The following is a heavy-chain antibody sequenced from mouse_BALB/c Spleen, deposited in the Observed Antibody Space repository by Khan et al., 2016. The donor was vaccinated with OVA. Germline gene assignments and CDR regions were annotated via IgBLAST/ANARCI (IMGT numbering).Heavy chain of an antibody. CDR2: TNPTNGRT. CDR3: ARIKKIVATYFDT. V-gene: IGHV1S81*02. CDR1: GYPFTSYW. J-gene: IGHJ2*01. Sequence: VQLQQPGAELVKAGASVKMSCKASGYPFTSYWMHWVKQRLGQGLEWFAETNPTNGRTYYNEKFKSKATLTVDKSSSTAYLLLSGPTFEDPAVYYCARIKKIVATYFDTGGQRTTLTVSS. D-gene: IGHD1-1*01.